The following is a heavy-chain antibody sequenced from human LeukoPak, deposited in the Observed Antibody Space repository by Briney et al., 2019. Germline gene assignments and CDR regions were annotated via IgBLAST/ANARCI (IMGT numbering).Heavy chain of an antibody. J-gene: IGHJ6*03. Sequence: SETLSLTCTVSGGSISSYYWSWIRQPPGKGLEWIGYIYYSGSTNYNPSLKSRVTISVDTSKNQFSLRLSSVTAADTAVYYCARLMTTVTTSDYYYYMDVWGKGTTVTVSS. CDR2: IYYSGST. CDR1: GGSISSYY. D-gene: IGHD4-17*01. V-gene: IGHV4-59*08. CDR3: ARLMTTVTTSDYYYYMDV.